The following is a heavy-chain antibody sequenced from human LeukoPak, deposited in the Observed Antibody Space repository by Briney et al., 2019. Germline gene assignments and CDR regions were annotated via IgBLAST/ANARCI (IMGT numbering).Heavy chain of an antibody. D-gene: IGHD3-3*01. CDR1: GFTFSSYS. CDR2: ISSSSSYI. V-gene: IGHV3-21*01. CDR3: AREEITYYDFWSGYYTGTPFDY. Sequence: KPGGSLRLSCAASGFTFSSYSMNWVRQAPGKGLEWVSSISSSSSYIYYADSVKGRFTISRDNAKNSLYLQMNSLRAEDTAVYYCAREEITYYDFWSGYYTGTPFDYWGQGTLVTVSS. J-gene: IGHJ4*02.